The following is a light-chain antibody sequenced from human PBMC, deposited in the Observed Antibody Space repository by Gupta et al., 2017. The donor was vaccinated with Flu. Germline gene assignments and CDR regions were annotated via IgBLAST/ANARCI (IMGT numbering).Light chain of an antibody. J-gene: IGKJ5*01. V-gene: IGKV1-39*01. CDR2: TAS. CDR1: QSILTY. Sequence: DIQMAQSPSSLSASIGDRVTITCRASQSILTYLNWYQQKPGKAPKLLIYTASNLQSGVPSRFSGSGSGTDFTLTISNLQPEDVAIYYCQQSYSTPPVTFGQGTRLEIK. CDR3: QQSYSTPPVT.